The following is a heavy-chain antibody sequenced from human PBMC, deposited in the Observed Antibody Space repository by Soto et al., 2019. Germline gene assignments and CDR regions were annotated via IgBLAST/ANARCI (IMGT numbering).Heavy chain of an antibody. Sequence: SVKVSCKASGGTFSSYAISWVRQAPGQGLEWMGGIIPIFGTANYAQKFQGRVTITADESTSTAYMELSSLRSEDTAVYYCARAAVPYYDSSGYFSDWFDPWGQGTLVTVSS. D-gene: IGHD3-22*01. CDR1: GGTFSSYA. J-gene: IGHJ5*02. CDR2: IIPIFGTA. V-gene: IGHV1-69*13. CDR3: ARAAVPYYDSSGYFSDWFDP.